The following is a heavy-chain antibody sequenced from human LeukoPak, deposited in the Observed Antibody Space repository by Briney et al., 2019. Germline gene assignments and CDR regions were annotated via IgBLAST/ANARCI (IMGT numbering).Heavy chain of an antibody. J-gene: IGHJ6*02. CDR3: ARGRIAKIVVVHSFSYGMDV. CDR1: GGSFTDYF. CDR2: INDYTGDT. D-gene: IGHD3-22*01. Sequence: SETLSLTCTVFGGSFTDYFWTWIRHSPGKGVEWIGEINDYTGDTNYNPSLNSRVSISLEKSKNQFSLELRSVTAADTAVYYCARGRIAKIVVVHSFSYGMDVWGQGTTVTVSS. V-gene: IGHV4-34*01.